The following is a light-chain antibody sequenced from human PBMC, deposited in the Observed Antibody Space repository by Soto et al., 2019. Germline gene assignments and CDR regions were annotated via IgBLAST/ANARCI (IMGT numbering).Light chain of an antibody. CDR2: GTS. V-gene: IGKV3-15*01. Sequence: EVVRATSAVTLSVSPASTSTPSGGCSQSVGRNLAWYQQQPRQAPTLLLYGTSTRATGIPARFSGSGSGTEFTPTISSLQSEDFALYYCQHHDNWPPWTFGQGTKVDIK. CDR1: QSVGRN. J-gene: IGKJ1*01. CDR3: QHHDNWPPWT.